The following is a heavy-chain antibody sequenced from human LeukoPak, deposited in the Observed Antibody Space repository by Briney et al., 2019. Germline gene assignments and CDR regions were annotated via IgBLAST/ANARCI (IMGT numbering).Heavy chain of an antibody. CDR3: ARTRPLFY. CDR2: IHHSGNT. J-gene: IGHJ4*02. V-gene: IGHV4-39*01. CDR1: GGSISISSSY. Sequence: LSETMSLTCTVSGGSISISSSYWGWIRQPPGKGLEWIGIIHHSGNTYYNPSLKSRVIISVDTSKNQFSLKVTSVTAADTAVYYCARTRPLFYWGQGTLVTVSS. D-gene: IGHD3-10*01.